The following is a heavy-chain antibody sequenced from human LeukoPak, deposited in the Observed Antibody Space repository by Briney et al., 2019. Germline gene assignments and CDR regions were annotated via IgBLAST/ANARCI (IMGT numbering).Heavy chain of an antibody. V-gene: IGHV3-15*01. CDR1: GFTFSNAW. CDR3: TTDQNCSGGSCYVRGLGNFDY. J-gene: IGHJ4*02. Sequence: GGSLRLSCAASGFTFSNAWMSWVRQAPGKGLEWVGRIKSKTDGGTTDYAAPVKGRFTISRDDSKNTLYLQMNSLKTEDTAVYYCTTDQNCSGGSCYVRGLGNFDYWGQGTLVTVSS. D-gene: IGHD2-15*01. CDR2: IKSKTDGGTT.